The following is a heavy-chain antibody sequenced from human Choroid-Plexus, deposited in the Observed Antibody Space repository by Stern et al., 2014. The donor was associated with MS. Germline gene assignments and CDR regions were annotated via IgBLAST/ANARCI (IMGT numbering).Heavy chain of an antibody. J-gene: IGHJ4*02. D-gene: IGHD2/OR15-2a*01. CDR2: ISYDGSK. CDR3: AKDRQYLTFFFDF. V-gene: IGHV3-30*18. CDR1: GFSFSSFG. Sequence: LQLVESWGGVVQPGRPLRLSCAASGFSFSSFGMHWVRLARGKGLEWVALISYDGSKDYSESVKGRLAISRDNSKNTLFLQMNSLRSEDTAVYYCAKDRQYLTFFFDFWGQGTLVTVSS.